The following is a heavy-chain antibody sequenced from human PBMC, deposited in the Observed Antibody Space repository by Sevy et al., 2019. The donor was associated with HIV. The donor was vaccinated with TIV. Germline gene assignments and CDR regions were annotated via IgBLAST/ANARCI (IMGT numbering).Heavy chain of an antibody. J-gene: IGHJ4*02. CDR1: GFTFSSYW. CDR2: INQDGSET. V-gene: IGHV3-7*01. D-gene: IGHD3-10*01. Sequence: GGSLRLSCAASGFTFSSYWMSWVRQAPGKGLERVATINQDGSETFYVDSVKGRFTISRHNPRKSLYLQMNSLSAEDTAVYYCARLFYGSADYWRQGTLVTVSS. CDR3: ARLFYGSADY.